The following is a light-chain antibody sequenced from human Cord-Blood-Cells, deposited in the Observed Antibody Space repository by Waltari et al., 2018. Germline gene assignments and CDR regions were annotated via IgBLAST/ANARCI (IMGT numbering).Light chain of an antibody. V-gene: IGLV2-14*01. J-gene: IGLJ1*01. Sequence: QSALTQPASVSGSPGQSITISCTGTSSDVGGYNYVSWYQQHPDKATKLMIYDVSNRPSGFSNRFSGSKSGNTASLTISGLQAEDEADYYCSSYTSSSTYVFGTGTKVTVL. CDR3: SSYTSSSTYV. CDR1: SSDVGGYNY. CDR2: DVS.